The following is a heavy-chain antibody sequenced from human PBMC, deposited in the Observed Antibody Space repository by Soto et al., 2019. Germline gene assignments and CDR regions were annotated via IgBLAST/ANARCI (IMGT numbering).Heavy chain of an antibody. Sequence: QMQLQESGPGLVKPSGTLSLTCTVSGVSINSANWWTWVRQSPGKGLEWIGEIYHSGSTNFNPSLKSRVTISVDNSKNQFYLELTSVTAADTAVYYCARYCSGGSCYLGAFDIWGQGTMVTVSS. CDR1: GVSINSANW. CDR2: IYHSGST. D-gene: IGHD2-15*01. J-gene: IGHJ3*02. V-gene: IGHV4-4*02. CDR3: ARYCSGGSCYLGAFDI.